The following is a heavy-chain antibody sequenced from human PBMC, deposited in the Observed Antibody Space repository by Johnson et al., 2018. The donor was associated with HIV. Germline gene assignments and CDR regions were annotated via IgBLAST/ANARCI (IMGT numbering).Heavy chain of an antibody. CDR3: ARGRIAARPHAFDI. CDR1: GFTFDYYG. Sequence: VQLVESGGGLVQPGGSLRLSCAASGFTFDYYGMSWVRQAPGKGLEWVSGINWNGGSTGYADSVKGRFTISRDNAKNSLYLQMNRLRAEDTALYYCARGRIAARPHAFDIWGQGTMVTVSS. CDR2: INWNGGST. D-gene: IGHD6-6*01. J-gene: IGHJ3*02. V-gene: IGHV3-20*04.